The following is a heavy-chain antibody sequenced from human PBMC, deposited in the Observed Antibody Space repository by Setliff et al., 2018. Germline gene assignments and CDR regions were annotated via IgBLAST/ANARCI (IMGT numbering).Heavy chain of an antibody. J-gene: IGHJ6*02. CDR3: AGPGVPAAMFSGMDV. CDR2: ISAYNGNT. V-gene: IGHV1-18*01. D-gene: IGHD2-2*01. CDR1: GYTFTSYA. Sequence: ASVKVSCKASGYTFTSYAMNWVRQAPGQGLEWMGWISAYNGNTNYAQKLQGRVTMTTDTSTSTAYMELRSLRSDDTAVYYCAGPGVPAAMFSGMDVWGQGTTVTVSS.